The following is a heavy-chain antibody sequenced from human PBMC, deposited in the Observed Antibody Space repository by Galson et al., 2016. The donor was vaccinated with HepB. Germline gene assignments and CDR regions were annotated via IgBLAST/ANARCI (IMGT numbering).Heavy chain of an antibody. V-gene: IGHV2-5*02. CDR2: IYWDDDK. CDR3: AHTAVGYSGSESPYYYYGLDV. Sequence: PALVKPTQTLTLTCSFSGFSLNTRGVGVGWIRQPPGKALEWLAVIYWDDDKRIRPSLKSRLTITKDTSGNQVVLTLTSMDPVDTATYYCAHTAVGYSGSESPYYYYGLDVWGQGTTVTVSS. CDR1: GFSLNTRGVG. D-gene: IGHD3-10*01. J-gene: IGHJ6*02.